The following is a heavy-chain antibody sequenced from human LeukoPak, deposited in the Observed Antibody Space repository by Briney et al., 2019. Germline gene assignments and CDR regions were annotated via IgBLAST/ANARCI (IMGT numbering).Heavy chain of an antibody. J-gene: IGHJ1*01. CDR2: IYYSGSA. Sequence: NPSETLSLTCTVSGGSVSSGSYYWSWIRQPPGKGLEWIGYIYYSGSAKYNPSLKSRVTISVDTPKNQFSLKLNSVTAADTAVYFCGRVRTGNTGSPEYFEDWGQGTLVTVSS. CDR3: GRVRTGNTGSPEYFED. V-gene: IGHV4-61*01. CDR1: GGSVSSGSYY. D-gene: IGHD5-12*01.